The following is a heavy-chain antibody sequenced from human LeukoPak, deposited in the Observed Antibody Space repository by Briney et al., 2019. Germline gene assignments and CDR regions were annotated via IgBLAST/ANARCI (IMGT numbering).Heavy chain of an antibody. CDR3: ARGLHRGYYSNWFDP. CDR2: IIPIFGTA. J-gene: IGHJ5*02. Sequence: WASVKVSCKASGGTFSSYAISWVRQAPGQGLEWMGGIIPIFGTANFAQKFQGRVTITADESTSTAYMELSSLRSEDTAVYYCARGLHRGYYSNWFDPWGQGTLVTVSS. V-gene: IGHV1-69*13. CDR1: GGTFSSYA. D-gene: IGHD3-22*01.